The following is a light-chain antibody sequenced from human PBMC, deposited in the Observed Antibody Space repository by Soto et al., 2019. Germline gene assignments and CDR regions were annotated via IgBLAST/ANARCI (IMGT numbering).Light chain of an antibody. V-gene: IGKV4-1*01. CDR2: WAS. CDR1: QSVLYSSNNKNY. Sequence: DIVMTQSPDSLAASLGERATINCKSSQSVLYSSNNKNYLAWYQQRPGQPPKLLISWASTRESGVPDRFSGSGSGTDFTLTISSLQAEDVAVYYCQQCYSTPQTFGQGTKLEIK. CDR3: QQCYSTPQT. J-gene: IGKJ2*01.